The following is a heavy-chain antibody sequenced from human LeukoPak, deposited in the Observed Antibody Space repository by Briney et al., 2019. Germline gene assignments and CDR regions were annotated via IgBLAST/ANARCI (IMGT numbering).Heavy chain of an antibody. D-gene: IGHD3-22*01. J-gene: IGHJ4*02. CDR1: GFTASSNY. Sequence: PGGSLRLPCAASGFTASSNYMSWVRQAPGKGLEWVSVIYSGGYTYYADSVKGRFTISRDNSKNTLYLQMNSLRAEDTAVYYCARDGLYYYESSWGQGTLVTVSS. CDR3: ARDGLYYYESS. CDR2: IYSGGYT. V-gene: IGHV3-66*02.